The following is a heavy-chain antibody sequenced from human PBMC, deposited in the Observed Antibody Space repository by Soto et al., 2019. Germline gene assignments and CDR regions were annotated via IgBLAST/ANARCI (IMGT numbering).Heavy chain of an antibody. D-gene: IGHD4-17*01. V-gene: IGHV3-73*01. J-gene: IGHJ4*02. CDR3: TGSNGGDYSTFDY. Sequence: EVQLVESGGGLVQPGGSLKLSCAASGFTFSDSAIHWVRQTPGKGLEWVARIRSKANNYATADAASLEGRFTISRDDTKNKTNLKMTRLTPEYTSVYYCTGSNGGDYSTFDYWGQGTLVIVSS. CDR2: IRSKANNYAT. CDR1: GFTFSDSA.